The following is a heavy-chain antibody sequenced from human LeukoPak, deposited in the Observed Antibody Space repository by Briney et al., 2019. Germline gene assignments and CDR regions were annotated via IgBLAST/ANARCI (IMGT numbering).Heavy chain of an antibody. CDR1: GYSFTTYW. V-gene: IGHV5-51*01. J-gene: IGHJ4*02. D-gene: IGHD3-10*01. CDR2: IYPGDSDP. Sequence: NRGESLKISCKGSGYSFTTYWIGWVRQMPGKGLEWMGIIYPGDSDPRYSPSFQGQVTISADKSISTAYLQWSSLKASDTAMYYCARHLPYYYSSGTKYYFDYWGQGTLVTVSS. CDR3: ARHLPYYYSSGTKYYFDY.